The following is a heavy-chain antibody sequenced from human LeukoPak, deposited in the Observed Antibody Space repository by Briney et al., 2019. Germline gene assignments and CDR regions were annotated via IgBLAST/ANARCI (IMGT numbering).Heavy chain of an antibody. V-gene: IGHV3-11*01. CDR3: AREDSYGYAGWFDP. J-gene: IGHJ5*02. CDR1: GFTFSDYY. CDR2: ISSSGSTI. Sequence: PGGSLRLSCAASGFTFSDYYMSWIRQAPGKGLEWVSYISSSGSTIYYADSVKGRFTISRDNAKNSLYLQMNSLRAEDTAVYYCAREDSYGYAGWFDPWGQGTLVTVSS. D-gene: IGHD5-18*01.